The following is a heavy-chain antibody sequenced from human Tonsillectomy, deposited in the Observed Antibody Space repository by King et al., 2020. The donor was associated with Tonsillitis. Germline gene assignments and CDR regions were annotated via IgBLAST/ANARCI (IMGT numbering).Heavy chain of an antibody. CDR3: VRTWEYSITWYVFDY. J-gene: IGHJ4*02. D-gene: IGHD6-13*01. CDR2: TYYKSQWYY. CDR1: GDSVSRNSAA. Sequence: VQLQQSGPRLVKPSQTLSLTCAISGDSVSRNSAAWSWIRQSPSRGLEWLGRTYYKSQWYYDYALSVRSRITINPDTSKNQFSLQLNSVTPVDTAVYYCVRTWEYSITWYVFDYWGQGTLVTVSS. V-gene: IGHV6-1*01.